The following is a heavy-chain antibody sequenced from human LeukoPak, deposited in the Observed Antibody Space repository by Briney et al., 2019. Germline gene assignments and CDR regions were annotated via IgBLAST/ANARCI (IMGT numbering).Heavy chain of an antibody. CDR2: ISGSGGST. CDR1: GFTFSSYA. Sequence: PGGSLRLSCAASGFTFSSYAMSWVRQAPGKGLEWVSAISGSGGSTYYADSVKGRFNISRDNAENSLYLQMNSLTAEDTAVHYCVREHHPGGWFDPWGQGTLVSVSS. D-gene: IGHD1/OR15-1a*01. J-gene: IGHJ5*02. CDR3: VREHHPGGWFDP. V-gene: IGHV3-23*01.